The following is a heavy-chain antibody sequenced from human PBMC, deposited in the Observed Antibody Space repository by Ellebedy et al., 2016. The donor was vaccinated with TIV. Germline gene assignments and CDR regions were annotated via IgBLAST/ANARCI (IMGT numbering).Heavy chain of an antibody. CDR1: GFIFSNYA. Sequence: PGGSLRLSCTASGFIFSNYAIQWVRQAPGKGLEWVAVMSPDGSEKYYADSMKGRFTISRDNSRNTMYLQMNSLTPEDTALYYGAREGYSSGSLGDLDYWGQGTLVTVSS. CDR3: AREGYSSGSLGDLDY. CDR2: MSPDGSEK. V-gene: IGHV3-30*04. D-gene: IGHD3-22*01. J-gene: IGHJ4*02.